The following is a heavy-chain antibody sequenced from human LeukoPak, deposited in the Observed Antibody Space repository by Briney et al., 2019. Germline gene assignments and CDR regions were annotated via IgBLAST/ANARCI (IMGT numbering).Heavy chain of an antibody. J-gene: IGHJ4*02. CDR2: INPNSGGT. D-gene: IGHD2-15*01. CDR3: ATAYYCSGGSCYPAGFGY. V-gene: IGHV1-2*02. CDR1: GYTFTGYY. Sequence: ASVKVSCKASGYTFTGYYMHWVRQAPGQGLEWMGWINPNSGGTNYAQKFQGRVTMTRDTSTSTVYMELSSLRSEDTAVYYCATAYYCSGGSCYPAGFGYWGQGTLVTVSS.